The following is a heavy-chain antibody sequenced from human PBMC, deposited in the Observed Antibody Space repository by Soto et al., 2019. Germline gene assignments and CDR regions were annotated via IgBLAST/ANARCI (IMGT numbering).Heavy chain of an antibody. D-gene: IGHD5-18*01. CDR1: GFTFRTSG. CDR2: LSDDGSNK. CDR3: AKGGGYCYGTNDAFDI. V-gene: IGHV3-30*18. J-gene: IGHJ3*02. Sequence: QVQLVESGGGVVQPGRSLRLSCAASGFTFRTSGMHWVRQAPGKGLEWVAVLSDDGSNKYNIASVEGRFTISRANSKNTLYLQMNSLRTEDTAVYYCAKGGGYCYGTNDAFDIWGQGTMVTVSS.